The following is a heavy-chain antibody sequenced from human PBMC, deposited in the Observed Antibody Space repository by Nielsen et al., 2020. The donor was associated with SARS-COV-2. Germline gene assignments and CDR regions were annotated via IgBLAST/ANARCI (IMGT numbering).Heavy chain of an antibody. J-gene: IGHJ6*02. Sequence: GGSLRLSCAASGFTFSSYAMHWVRQAPGKGLEYVSAISSNGGSTYYADSVKGRFTISRDNSKNTLYLQMNSLRAEDTAVYYCARDGMATTDGPYGMDVWGQGTTVTVSS. CDR1: GFTFSSYA. CDR3: ARDGMATTDGPYGMDV. D-gene: IGHD5-24*01. CDR2: ISSNGGST. V-gene: IGHV3-64*04.